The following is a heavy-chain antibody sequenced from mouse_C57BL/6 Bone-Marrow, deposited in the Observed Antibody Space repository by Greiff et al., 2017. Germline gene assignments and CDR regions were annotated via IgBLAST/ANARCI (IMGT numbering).Heavy chain of an antibody. CDR3: ARRGQLKLQGFAY. D-gene: IGHD3-2*02. CDR2: ISSGGSYT. Sequence: EVKVVESGGDLVRPGGSLKLSCAASGFTFSSYGMSWVRQTPDKRLEWVATISSGGSYTYYPDSVKGRVTISRDNAKNTLYLQMSSLKSEDTAMYYCARRGQLKLQGFAYWGQGTLVTVSA. V-gene: IGHV5-6*02. J-gene: IGHJ3*01. CDR1: GFTFSSYG.